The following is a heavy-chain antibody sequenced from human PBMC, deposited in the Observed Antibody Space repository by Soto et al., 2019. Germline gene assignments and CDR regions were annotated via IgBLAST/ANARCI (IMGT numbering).Heavy chain of an antibody. CDR1: GFTFSSYA. CDR3: AKRLAGVTSVRTVLWVAFDI. CDR2: ISGSGGST. V-gene: IGHV3-23*01. D-gene: IGHD7-27*01. Sequence: EVQLLESGGGLVQPGGSLRLSCAASGFTFSSYAMSWVRQAPGKGLEWVSAISGSGGSTYYADSVKGRFTISRDNSKNTLYLQMNSLRAEDTAVYYCAKRLAGVTSVRTVLWVAFDIWGQGTIVTVSS. J-gene: IGHJ3*02.